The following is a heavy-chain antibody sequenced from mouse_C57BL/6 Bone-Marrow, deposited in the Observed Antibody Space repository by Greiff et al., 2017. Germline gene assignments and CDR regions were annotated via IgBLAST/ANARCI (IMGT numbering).Heavy chain of an antibody. CDR1: GYTFTSYW. CDR2: IDPSDSET. J-gene: IGHJ3*01. V-gene: IGHV1-52*01. Sequence: QVQLQQPGAELVRPGSSVKRSCKASGYTFTSYWMHWVKQRPIQGLEWIGNIDPSDSETHYNQKFKDKATLTVDKSSSTAYMQLSSLTSEDSAVYYCARWDDPRFAYWGQGTLVTVSA. D-gene: IGHD2-3*01. CDR3: ARWDDPRFAY.